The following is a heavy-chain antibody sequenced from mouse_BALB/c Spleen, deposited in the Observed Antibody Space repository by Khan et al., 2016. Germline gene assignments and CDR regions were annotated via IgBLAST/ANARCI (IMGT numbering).Heavy chain of an antibody. CDR1: GFTFSDYY. CDR3: ARHYYGFFDY. Sequence: EVELVESGGGLVQPGGSLKLSCATSGFTFSDYYMYWVRQTPEKRLEWVAYISNGGGSTYYPDTVKGRFTISRDNAKNTLYLQMSRLKSDDTAMYYGARHYYGFFDYWGQGTTLTVSS. V-gene: IGHV5-12*02. J-gene: IGHJ2*01. CDR2: ISNGGGST. D-gene: IGHD1-2*01.